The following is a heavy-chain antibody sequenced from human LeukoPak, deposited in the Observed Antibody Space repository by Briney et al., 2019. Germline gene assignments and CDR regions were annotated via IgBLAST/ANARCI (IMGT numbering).Heavy chain of an antibody. Sequence: GSLRLSCAASGFTFNNYGMHWVRQAPGKGLEWVAVISYDGPNKYYADSVKGRFTISRDNSKNTLYLQMNTLRAEDTAVYYCARDGRADGVYGFDYWGQGTLVTVSS. CDR3: ARDGRADGVYGFDY. V-gene: IGHV3-30*03. J-gene: IGHJ4*02. CDR1: GFTFNNYG. D-gene: IGHD2-8*01. CDR2: ISYDGPNK.